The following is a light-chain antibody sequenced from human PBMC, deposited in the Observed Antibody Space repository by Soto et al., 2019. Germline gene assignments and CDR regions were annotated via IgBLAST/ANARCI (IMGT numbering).Light chain of an antibody. Sequence: QSALTQPPSASGSPGQSVAISCTGTSSDVGGYNYVSWYQQHPGKAPKLMIYEVNKRPSGVPDRFSGSKSGNTASLTVSGLQAEDEADYYCSSYTSSITWVFGGGTKLTVL. V-gene: IGLV2-8*01. J-gene: IGLJ3*02. CDR1: SSDVGGYNY. CDR2: EVN. CDR3: SSYTSSITWV.